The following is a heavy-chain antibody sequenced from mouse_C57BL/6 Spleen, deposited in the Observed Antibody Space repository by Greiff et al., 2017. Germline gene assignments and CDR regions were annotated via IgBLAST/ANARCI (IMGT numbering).Heavy chain of an antibody. D-gene: IGHD2-5*01. V-gene: IGHV3-8*01. CDR3: ASLYYSNYGAMDY. CDR1: GYSITSDY. Sequence: EVQLQQSGPGLAKPSQTLSLTCSVTGYSITSDYWNWIRKFPGNKLEYMGYISYSGSTYYNPSLKSRISITRDTSKNQYYLQLNSVTTEDTATYYCASLYYSNYGAMDYWGQGTSVTVSS. J-gene: IGHJ4*01. CDR2: ISYSGST.